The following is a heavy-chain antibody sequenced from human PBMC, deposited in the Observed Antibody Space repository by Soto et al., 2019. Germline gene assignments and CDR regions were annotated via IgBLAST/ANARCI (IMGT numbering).Heavy chain of an antibody. CDR3: ARDLAPSYYYDSSGCLRY. Sequence: GGSLRLSCAASGFTFSSYWMHWVRQAPGKGLVWVSRIISDGSSTTYADSVKGRFTISRDNAKNTLYLQMNSLRAEDTAVYYCARDLAPSYYYDSSGCLRYWGQGTLVTVSS. V-gene: IGHV3-74*01. CDR1: GFTFSSYW. J-gene: IGHJ4*02. D-gene: IGHD3-22*01. CDR2: IISDGSST.